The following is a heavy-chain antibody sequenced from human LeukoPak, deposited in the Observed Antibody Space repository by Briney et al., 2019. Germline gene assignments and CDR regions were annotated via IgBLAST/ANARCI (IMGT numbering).Heavy chain of an antibody. CDR3: ARLSAYYYGSYFYYYMDV. D-gene: IGHD3-10*01. CDR1: GFIFSSYW. J-gene: IGHJ6*03. CDR2: IKQDESEK. V-gene: IGHV3-7*01. Sequence: PGGSLRLSCEASGFIFSSYWMSWVRQAPGKGPEWVANIKQDESEKYSVDSVKGRFTISRDNVKNSLYLQMKNLRADDTALYYCARLSAYYYGSYFYYYMDVWGKGTTVTVSS.